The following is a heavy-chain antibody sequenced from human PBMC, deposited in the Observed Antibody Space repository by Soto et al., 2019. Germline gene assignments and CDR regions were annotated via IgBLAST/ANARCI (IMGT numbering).Heavy chain of an antibody. D-gene: IGHD6-13*01. Sequence: ASVKVSCKASGGTFSSYAISWVRQAPGQGLEWMGGIIPIFGTANYAQKFQGRVTITADESTSTAYMELSSLRSEDTAVYYCARVGDRIAAAGPDWGQGTLVTVSS. CDR2: IIPIFGTA. CDR1: GGTFSSYA. CDR3: ARVGDRIAAAGPD. J-gene: IGHJ4*02. V-gene: IGHV1-69*13.